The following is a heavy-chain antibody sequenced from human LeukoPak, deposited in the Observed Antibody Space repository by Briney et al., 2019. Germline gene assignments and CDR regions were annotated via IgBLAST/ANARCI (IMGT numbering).Heavy chain of an antibody. CDR3: ARSIAAAGHYFDY. V-gene: IGHV5-51*01. Sequence: GEYLKISCKGSGYSFTSYWIGWVRQMPGKGLEWMGIIYPGDSDTRYSPSFQGQVTISADKSISTAYLQWSSLKASDTAMYYCARSIAAAGHYFDYWGQGTLVTVSS. CDR1: GYSFTSYW. CDR2: IYPGDSDT. D-gene: IGHD6-13*01. J-gene: IGHJ4*02.